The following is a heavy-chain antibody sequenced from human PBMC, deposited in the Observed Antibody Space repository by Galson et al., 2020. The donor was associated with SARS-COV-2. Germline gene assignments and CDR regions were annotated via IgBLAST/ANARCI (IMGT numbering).Heavy chain of an antibody. CDR3: ARDLGGGVPDANGFYYYGMDV. CDR2: IYYSGST. CDR1: GGSISSGGYY. J-gene: IGHJ6*02. Sequence: ASETLSLTCTVSGGSISSGGYYWSWIRQHPGKGLEWIGYIYYSGSTYYNPSLKSRVTISVDTSKNQFSLKLSSVTAADTAVYYCARDLGGGVPDANGFYYYGMDVWGQGTTVTVSS. D-gene: IGHD2-2*01. V-gene: IGHV4-31*03.